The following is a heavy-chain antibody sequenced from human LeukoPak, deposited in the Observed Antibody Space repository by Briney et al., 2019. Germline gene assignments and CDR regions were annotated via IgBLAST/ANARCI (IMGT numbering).Heavy chain of an antibody. Sequence: SETLSLTCTVSGGSISSSSYYWGWIRQPPGKGLEWIGSIYYSGSTYCNPSLKSRVTISVDTSKNQFSLKLSSVTAADTAVYCCARVYCPNGVCYNSRGWFDPWGQGTLVTVSS. CDR3: ARVYCPNGVCYNSRGWFDP. J-gene: IGHJ5*02. CDR1: GGSISSSSYY. CDR2: IYYSGST. D-gene: IGHD2-8*01. V-gene: IGHV4-39*07.